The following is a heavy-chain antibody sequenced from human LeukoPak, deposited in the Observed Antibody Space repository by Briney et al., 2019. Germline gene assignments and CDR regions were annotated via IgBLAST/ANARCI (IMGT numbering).Heavy chain of an antibody. J-gene: IGHJ4*02. CDR2: ISYDGSNK. D-gene: IGHD3-3*01. V-gene: IGHV3-30-3*01. Sequence: GRSLRLSCAASGFTFSSYAMHWVRQAPGKGLEWVAVISYDGSNKYYADSVKGRFTISRDNSKNTLYLQMNSLRAEDTAVYYCARAPDSEWLLYVTQLYYFDYWGQGTLVTVSS. CDR3: ARAPDSEWLLYVTQLYYFDY. CDR1: GFTFSSYA.